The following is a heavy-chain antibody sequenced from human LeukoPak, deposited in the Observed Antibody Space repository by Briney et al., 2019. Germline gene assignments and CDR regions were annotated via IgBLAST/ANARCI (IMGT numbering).Heavy chain of an antibody. Sequence: ASVKVSCKASGGTFSSYAISWVRQAPGQGLEWMGGIIPIFGTANYAQKFQGRVTITADESTSTAYMELSSLRSEDTAVYYCARGCGYSYMDAFDIWGQGTMVTVSS. J-gene: IGHJ3*02. CDR3: ARGCGYSYMDAFDI. V-gene: IGHV1-69*13. CDR1: GGTFSSYA. CDR2: IIPIFGTA. D-gene: IGHD5-18*01.